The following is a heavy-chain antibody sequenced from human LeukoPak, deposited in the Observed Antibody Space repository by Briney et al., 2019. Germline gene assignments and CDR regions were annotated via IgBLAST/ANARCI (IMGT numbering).Heavy chain of an antibody. CDR1: GYTFTGYY. CDR2: INPNSGGT. Sequence: GASVKVSCKASGYTFTGYYMHWVRQAPGQGLEWMGWINPNSGGTNYAQKFQGRVTMTRDTSISTAYMELSRLRSDDTAVYYCARVEYYYDSSGYSIFDYWGQGTLVTVSS. D-gene: IGHD3-22*01. CDR3: ARVEYYYDSSGYSIFDY. V-gene: IGHV1-2*02. J-gene: IGHJ4*02.